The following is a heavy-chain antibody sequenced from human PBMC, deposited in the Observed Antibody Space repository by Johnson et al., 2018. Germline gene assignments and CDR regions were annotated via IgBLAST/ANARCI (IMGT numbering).Heavy chain of an antibody. J-gene: IGHJ6*03. Sequence: QVQLVESGGGVVQXGGYXRLXCAATGFTFTSYGMHWGRQAPGQGLELLTFLRYDGNNKNYADSVKGRFTISRDNSKNTLYLQMNSLRAEDTAVYYCAKVFLLYSESAHMDVWGKGTTVTVSS. CDR1: GFTFTSYG. D-gene: IGHD1-26*01. CDR3: AKVFLLYSESAHMDV. V-gene: IGHV3-30*02. CDR2: LRYDGNNK.